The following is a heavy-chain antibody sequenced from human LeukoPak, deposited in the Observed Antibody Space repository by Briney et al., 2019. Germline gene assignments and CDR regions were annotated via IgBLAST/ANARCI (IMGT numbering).Heavy chain of an antibody. CDR3: ARDRTAGEYSGSYLGDY. V-gene: IGHV3-21*01. CDR2: ISSSSSYI. J-gene: IGHJ4*01. D-gene: IGHD1-26*01. Sequence: GGSLRLSCAASGFTFSSYSMNWVRQAPGKGLEWVSSISSSSSYIYYADSVKGRFTISRDNSKNTLYLQMNSLRAEDTAVYYCARDRTAGEYSGSYLGDYWGHGTLVTVSS. CDR1: GFTFSSYS.